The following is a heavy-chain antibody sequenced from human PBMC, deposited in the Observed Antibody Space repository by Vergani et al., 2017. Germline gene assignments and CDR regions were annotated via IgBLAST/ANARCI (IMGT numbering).Heavy chain of an antibody. Sequence: QVQLQESGPGLVQPSETLSLTCTVSGGSVSSGSYYWSWIRQPPGKGLEWLGYIYYSGSTNYNPPLKSRVTISVDTSKNQFSLKLSAVTAADTAVYYCAREGDYYGSGSYYNEAWFDPWGQGTLVTVSS. D-gene: IGHD3-10*01. J-gene: IGHJ5*02. CDR2: IYYSGST. CDR3: AREGDYYGSGSYYNEAWFDP. V-gene: IGHV4-61*01. CDR1: GGSVSSGSYY.